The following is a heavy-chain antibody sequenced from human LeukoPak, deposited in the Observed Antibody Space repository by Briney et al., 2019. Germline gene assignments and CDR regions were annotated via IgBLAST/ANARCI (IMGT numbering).Heavy chain of an antibody. V-gene: IGHV1-18*01. CDR1: GYNFNRYT. Sequence: ASVKVSCKTSGYNFNRYTITWVRQAPGQGLEWMGWISTSNGATNYAEKFQGRVTMTTEAVTKTAYMELRRLTSGDTAMYFCARVSDTSMVTPGFDSWGQGTLVTVS. CDR3: ARVSDTSMVTPGFDS. D-gene: IGHD5-18*01. J-gene: IGHJ4*02. CDR2: ISTSNGAT.